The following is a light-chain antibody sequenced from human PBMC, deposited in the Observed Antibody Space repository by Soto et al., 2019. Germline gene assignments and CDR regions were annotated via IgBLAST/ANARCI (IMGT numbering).Light chain of an antibody. CDR3: SSYKSDSPLYV. CDR1: SXDVGSYNY. Sequence: QSALIQPASVSGSPGQSITISCTGSSXDVGSYNYVSWYQQHPGKAPKVLIYEVSNRPSGVSNRFSASKSGNTASLTISGLQAEDEADYYCSSYKSDSPLYVFGTGTKVTVL. V-gene: IGLV2-14*01. CDR2: EVS. J-gene: IGLJ1*01.